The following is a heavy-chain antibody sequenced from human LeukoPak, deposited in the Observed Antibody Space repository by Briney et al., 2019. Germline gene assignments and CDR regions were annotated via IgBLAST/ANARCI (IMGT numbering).Heavy chain of an antibody. V-gene: IGHV1-8*01. CDR3: ARLNYDFWSGYIYYYYYYMDV. Sequence: ASVTVSCKASGYTFTSYDINWVRQATGQGLEWMGWMNPNSGNTGYAQKFQGRVTMTRNTSISTAYMELSSLRSEDTAVYYCARLNYDFWSGYIYYYYYYMDVWGKGTTVTVSS. J-gene: IGHJ6*03. CDR2: MNPNSGNT. CDR1: GYTFTSYD. D-gene: IGHD3-3*01.